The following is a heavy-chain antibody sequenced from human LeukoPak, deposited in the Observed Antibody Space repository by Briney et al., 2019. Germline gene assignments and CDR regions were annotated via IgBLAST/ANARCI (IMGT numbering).Heavy chain of an antibody. CDR3: ARVALITIHENDAFDI. CDR2: IYYSGST. Sequence: SETLSLTCTVSGGSISSYYWNWIRQPPGKGLEWIGYIYYSGSTNYNPSLKSRVTISVDTSKNQFSLKLSSVTAADTAVYYCARVALITIHENDAFDIWGQGTVVTVSS. V-gene: IGHV4-59*08. J-gene: IGHJ3*02. CDR1: GGSISSYY. D-gene: IGHD3-3*01.